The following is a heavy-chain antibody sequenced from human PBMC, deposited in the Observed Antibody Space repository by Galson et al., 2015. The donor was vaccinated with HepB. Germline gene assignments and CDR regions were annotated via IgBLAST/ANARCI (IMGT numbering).Heavy chain of an antibody. CDR1: GFTFSDYY. CDR2: ISSSGSTI. Sequence: SLRLSCAASGFTFSDYYMSWIHQAPGKGLEWVSYISSSGSTIYYADSVKGRFTISRDNAKNSLYLQMNSLRAEDTAVYYCARDQFVSGYSSGWYSEEGFDYWGQGTLVTVSS. D-gene: IGHD6-19*01. CDR3: ARDQFVSGYSSGWYSEEGFDY. J-gene: IGHJ4*02. V-gene: IGHV3-11*01.